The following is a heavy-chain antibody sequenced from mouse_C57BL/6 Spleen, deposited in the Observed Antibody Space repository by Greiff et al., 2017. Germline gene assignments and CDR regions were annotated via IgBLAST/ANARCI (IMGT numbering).Heavy chain of an antibody. Sequence: QVQLQQPGAELVKPGASVKLSCKASGYTFTSYWMHWVKQRPGRGLEWIGRIDPKSGGTKYNEKFKSKATLTVDKPSSTAYMQLSSLTSEDSAVYYWARENYDGLGDYWGQGTSVTVSS. CDR2: IDPKSGGT. V-gene: IGHV1-72*01. D-gene: IGHD2-4*01. CDR1: GYTFTSYW. J-gene: IGHJ4*01. CDR3: ARENYDGLGDY.